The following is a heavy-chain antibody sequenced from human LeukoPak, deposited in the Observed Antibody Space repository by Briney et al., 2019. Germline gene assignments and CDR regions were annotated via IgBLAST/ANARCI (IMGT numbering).Heavy chain of an antibody. CDR2: NIPIFGTA. Sequence: GASVKVSCKASGGTFSSYAISWVRQAPGQGLEWMGGNIPIFGTANYAQKFQGRVTITADESTSTAYMELSSLRSEDTAVYYCARDIHDILTGYYVSHWFDPWGQGTLVTVSS. J-gene: IGHJ5*02. V-gene: IGHV1-69*13. CDR1: GGTFSSYA. D-gene: IGHD3-9*01. CDR3: ARDIHDILTGYYVSHWFDP.